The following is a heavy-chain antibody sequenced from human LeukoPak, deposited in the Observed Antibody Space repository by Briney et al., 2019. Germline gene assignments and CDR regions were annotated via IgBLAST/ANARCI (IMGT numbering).Heavy chain of an antibody. J-gene: IGHJ4*02. CDR1: GFTFDDYA. CDR2: ISWNSGSI. Sequence: GGSLRLSCAASGFTFDDYAMHWVRQAPGKGLEWVSGISWNSGSIGYADSVKGRFTISRDNAKNSLYLQMNSLRAEDTALYYCAKHGDSRGLTHFDYWGQGTLVTVSS. V-gene: IGHV3-9*01. CDR3: AKHGDSRGLTHFDY. D-gene: IGHD1-20*01.